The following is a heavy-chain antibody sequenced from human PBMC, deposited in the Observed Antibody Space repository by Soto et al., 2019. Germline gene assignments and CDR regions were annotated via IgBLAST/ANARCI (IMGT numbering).Heavy chain of an antibody. CDR3: TTYSTQTFCDGGPCYSVQTKTHDS. CDR2: IKSNTVGGTT. J-gene: IGHJ4*02. Sequence: EVQLVESGGGLAKPGGSLTLSCAASGFSFSNVWMSWVRQAPGKGLEWVGHIKSNTVGGTTDYTAPVRGRFTISRDDSEHTLYLQMNSLKTEDTAVYYCTTYSTQTFCDGGPCYSVQTKTHDSWGQGILVTVSS. CDR1: GFSFSNVW. V-gene: IGHV3-15*01. D-gene: IGHD2-15*01.